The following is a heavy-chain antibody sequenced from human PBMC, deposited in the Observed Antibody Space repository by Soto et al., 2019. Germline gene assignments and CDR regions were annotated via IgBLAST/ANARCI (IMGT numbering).Heavy chain of an antibody. CDR2: ISADGAGT. D-gene: IGHD6-13*01. CDR1: GFTFNTYA. CDR3: DRISSSSCTDY. V-gene: IGHV3-23*01. Sequence: GGSLRLSCAASGFTFNTYAMNWVRQAPGKGLEWVSAISADGAGTYYADSVKGRFTISRDNSKNTLSLQMNSLRAEDTAIFYCDRISSSSCTDYWGQGTLVTVSS. J-gene: IGHJ4*02.